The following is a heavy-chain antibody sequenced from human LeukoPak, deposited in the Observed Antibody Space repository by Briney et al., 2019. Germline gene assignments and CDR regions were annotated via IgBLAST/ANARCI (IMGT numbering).Heavy chain of an antibody. V-gene: IGHV5-51*01. CDR2: IYPGDSDT. D-gene: IGHD4-17*01. J-gene: IGHJ4*02. Sequence: GESLKISCTGSGYSITSYWIGWVRQMPGKGLEWMGIIYPGDSDTRYSPSLQGQVTISADKSISTAYLQWSSLKASDTAMYYCARQTYGDYLNFYFDYWGQGTLVTVSS. CDR3: ARQTYGDYLNFYFDY. CDR1: GYSITSYW.